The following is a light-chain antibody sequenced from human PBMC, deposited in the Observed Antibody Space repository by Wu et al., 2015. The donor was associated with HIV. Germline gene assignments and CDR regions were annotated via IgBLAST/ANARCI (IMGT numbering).Light chain of an antibody. CDR2: DAS. Sequence: EIVLTQSPVTLSLSPGERATLSCRASQSVNSDLAWYQQKPGQAPRLLLYDASNRATGIPARFSGSGSGTDFTLTISNLEPEDFAVYYCQQRSDWPPFTFGGGTKVEIK. CDR3: QQRSDWPPFT. J-gene: IGKJ4*01. CDR1: QSVNSD. V-gene: IGKV3-11*01.